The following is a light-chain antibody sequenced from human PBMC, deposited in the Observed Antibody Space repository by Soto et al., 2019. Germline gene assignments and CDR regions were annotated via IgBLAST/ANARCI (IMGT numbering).Light chain of an antibody. CDR2: DVT. CDR1: SSDVGGYNY. J-gene: IGLJ3*02. CDR3: CCYTSSSTWV. V-gene: IGLV2-14*03. Sequence: QSVLAQPASVSGSPGQSITISCTETSSDVGGYNYVSWYQQHPGQAPKVMIYDVTHRAAGVSDRFSGSKSGNTASLTISGLQAEDEADYYCCCYTSSSTWVFGGGTKVTVL.